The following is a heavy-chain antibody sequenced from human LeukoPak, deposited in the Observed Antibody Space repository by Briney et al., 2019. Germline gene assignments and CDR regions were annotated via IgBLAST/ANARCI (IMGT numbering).Heavy chain of an antibody. J-gene: IGHJ4*02. Sequence: GASVKISCKASGYSFTTYGISWVRQAPGQGLEWIGWISAYNGDTNYAQKLQGRVTMTTDTSTSTAYMELRSLRSDDTAVYYCAIIVGATMHFDYWGQGTLVTVSS. V-gene: IGHV1-18*01. D-gene: IGHD1-26*01. CDR1: GYSFTTYG. CDR2: ISAYNGDT. CDR3: AIIVGATMHFDY.